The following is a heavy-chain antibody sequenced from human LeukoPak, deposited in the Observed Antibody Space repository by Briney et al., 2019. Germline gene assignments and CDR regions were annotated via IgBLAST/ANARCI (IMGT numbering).Heavy chain of an antibody. Sequence: ASVKVSCKASGYTFTSYGISWVRQAPGQGLEWMGWIISYNANTNYAQKFQGRVTMTRDTSISTAYMELSRLRSDDTAVYYCARDIITMVRGSEFDPWGQGTLVTVSS. CDR1: GYTFTSYG. D-gene: IGHD3-10*01. CDR2: IISYNANT. J-gene: IGHJ5*02. V-gene: IGHV1-18*01. CDR3: ARDIITMVRGSEFDP.